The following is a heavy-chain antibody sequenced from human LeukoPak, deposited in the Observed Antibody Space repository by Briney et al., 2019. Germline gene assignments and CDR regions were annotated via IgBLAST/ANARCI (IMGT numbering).Heavy chain of an antibody. CDR2: INPNSGGT. Sequence: ASVKVSCKASGYTFTGYYMHWVRQAPGQGLEWMGWINPNSGGTNYAQKFQGRVTMTRDTSISTAYMELSRLRSDDTAVYYCARGYKYSSGWLDYWGPGTLVTVAS. J-gene: IGHJ4*02. D-gene: IGHD6-25*01. CDR3: ARGYKYSSGWLDY. V-gene: IGHV1-2*02. CDR1: GYTFTGYY.